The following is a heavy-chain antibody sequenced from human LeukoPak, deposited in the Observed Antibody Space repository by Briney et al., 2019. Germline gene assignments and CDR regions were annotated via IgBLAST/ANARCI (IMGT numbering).Heavy chain of an antibody. J-gene: IGHJ4*02. CDR2: IYYSGST. CDR3: ARRGSGWYYFDY. CDR1: GGPISSSSYY. V-gene: IGHV4-39*01. Sequence: SETLSLTCTVSGGPISSSSYYWGWIRQPPGKGLEWIGSIYYSGSTYYNPSLKSRVTISVDTSKNQFSLKLSSVTAADTAVYYCARRGSGWYYFDYWGQGTLVTVSS. D-gene: IGHD6-19*01.